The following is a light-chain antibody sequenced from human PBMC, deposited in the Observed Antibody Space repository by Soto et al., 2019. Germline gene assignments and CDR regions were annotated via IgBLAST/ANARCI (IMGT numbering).Light chain of an antibody. V-gene: IGKV1-39*01. J-gene: IGKJ1*01. CDR1: QSISTY. CDR2: ATS. CDR3: QQSYSTPPGT. Sequence: DIQMTQSPSSLSASVGDRVTITCRASQSISTYLIWYQQKPGKAPKLLIYATSSLQNGVSSRFSGSGSGTDFTLTISSLQPEDFATYYCQQSYSTPPGTFGQGTKVDIK.